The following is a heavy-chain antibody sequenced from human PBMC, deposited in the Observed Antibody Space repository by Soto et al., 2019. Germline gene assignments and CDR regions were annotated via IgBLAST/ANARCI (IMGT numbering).Heavy chain of an antibody. CDR2: IKEDGSEE. Sequence: EVQLVESGGGLVQPGGSLRLSCAASGFTFSTYWMNWVRQAPGKGLEWVANIKEDGSEEYYVDSLKGRFTISRDNAKNSLYLDMDVPMGEDTALYYCSRDWGAPGRGSAFVNYYNFGMDGWGEGTTVTIPS. CDR3: SRDWGAPGRGSAFVNYYNFGMDG. D-gene: IGHD5-18*01. CDR1: GFTFSTYW. V-gene: IGHV3-7*05. J-gene: IGHJ6*04.